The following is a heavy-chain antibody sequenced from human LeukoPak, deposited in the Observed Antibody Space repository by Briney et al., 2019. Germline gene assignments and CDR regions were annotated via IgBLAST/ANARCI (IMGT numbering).Heavy chain of an antibody. CDR2: INPSGGST. CDR1: GYTFTNYY. V-gene: IGHV1-46*01. J-gene: IGHJ4*02. Sequence: GASVKVSCKASGYTFTNYYMHWVRQAPGQGLEWMGIINPSGGSTTYAQKFQGRVTMTGDTSTSTVYMELSSLRSEDTAVYYCASGTTDIVVVPATLRNYYFDYWGQGTLVTVSS. D-gene: IGHD2-2*01. CDR3: ASGTTDIVVVPATLRNYYFDY.